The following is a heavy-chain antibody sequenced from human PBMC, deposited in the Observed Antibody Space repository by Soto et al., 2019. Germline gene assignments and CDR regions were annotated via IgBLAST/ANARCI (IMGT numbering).Heavy chain of an antibody. CDR1: GFTFSSYG. CDR2: ISYDGSNK. CDR3: AKVALGCSGGSCSPWGGMDV. J-gene: IGHJ6*02. V-gene: IGHV3-30*18. D-gene: IGHD2-15*01. Sequence: QVQLVESGGGVVQPGRSLRLSCAASGFTFSSYGMHWVRQAPGKGLEWVAVISYDGSNKYYADSVKGRFTISRDNSKNTLYLQMNSLRAEDTAVYYYAKVALGCSGGSCSPWGGMDVWGQGTTVTVSS.